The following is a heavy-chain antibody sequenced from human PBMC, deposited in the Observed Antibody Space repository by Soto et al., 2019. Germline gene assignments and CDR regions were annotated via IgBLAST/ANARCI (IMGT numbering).Heavy chain of an antibody. J-gene: IGHJ4*02. CDR2: IWNDGSSR. Sequence: QVQLVESGRGVVQPGRSLRLSCEASGFTFSNYGMHWVRQAPGKGLEWVAVIWNDGSSRYYADSVKGRFTVSRDNSKNVLFLQMNNVRDEATAVYFCARPDLVAAIVAALDCWCPGTLVTVSS. CDR1: GFTFSNYG. V-gene: IGHV3-33*01. D-gene: IGHD5-12*01. CDR3: ARPDLVAAIVAALDC.